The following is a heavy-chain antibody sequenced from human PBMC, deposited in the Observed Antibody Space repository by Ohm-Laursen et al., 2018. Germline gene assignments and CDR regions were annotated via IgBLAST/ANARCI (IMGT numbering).Heavy chain of an antibody. CDR1: GFTFSSYG. J-gene: IGHJ6*02. V-gene: IGHV3-30*18. CDR2: ISYDGSNK. CDR3: AKGGGSWKYYYYGMDV. Sequence: SLRLSCSASGFTFSSYGMHWVRQAPGKGLEWVAVISYDGSNKYYADSVKGRFTISRDNSKNTLYLQMNSLRAEDTAVYYCAKGGGSWKYYYYGMDVWGQGTTVTVSS. D-gene: IGHD1-1*01.